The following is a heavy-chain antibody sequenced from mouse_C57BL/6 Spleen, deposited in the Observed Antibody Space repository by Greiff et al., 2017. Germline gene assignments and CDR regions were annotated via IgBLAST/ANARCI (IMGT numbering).Heavy chain of an antibody. J-gene: IGHJ3*01. CDR3: ARSDGLSPYDCALAY. D-gene: IGHD2-13*01. CDR2: IHPNSGST. Sequence: QVQLQQPGAELVKPGASVKLSCKASGYTFTSYLMHWVKQRPGQGLEWIGMIHPNSGSTNYNEKFKSKATLTVDKSSSTAYMQLSSLTSEDSAVYYCARSDGLSPYDCALAYWGQGTLVTVSA. CDR1: GYTFTSYL. V-gene: IGHV1-64*01.